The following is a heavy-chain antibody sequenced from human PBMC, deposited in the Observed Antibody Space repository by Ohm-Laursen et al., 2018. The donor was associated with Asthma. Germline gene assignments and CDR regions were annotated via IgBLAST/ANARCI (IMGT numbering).Heavy chain of an antibody. CDR2: ISRSSDYI. J-gene: IGHJ3*01. D-gene: IGHD2-21*01. Sequence: SLRLSCAASGFSFSTYTLNWVRQAPGKGLEWVSSISRSSDYIHYADSVKGRFTISRDNSKNTMYLQMNSLRAEDTAVYYCARSNGRDCFDVWGQGTMVTVSS. V-gene: IGHV3-21*01. CDR1: GFSFSTYT. CDR3: ARSNGRDCFDV.